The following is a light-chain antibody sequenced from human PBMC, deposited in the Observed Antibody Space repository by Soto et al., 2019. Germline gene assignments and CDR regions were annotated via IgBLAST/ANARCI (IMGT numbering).Light chain of an antibody. J-gene: IGKJ1*01. Sequence: IVLTQSPGTLSLSPGKRATLSCRASQSISSSYLAWYQQRPGQAPRLLIYGASSRATGIPDRFSGSGSGTEFTLTISSLQSEDFAVYYCQQHNNWPPWTFGQGTKVDIK. CDR1: QSISSSY. CDR2: GAS. CDR3: QQHNNWPPWT. V-gene: IGKV3-20*01.